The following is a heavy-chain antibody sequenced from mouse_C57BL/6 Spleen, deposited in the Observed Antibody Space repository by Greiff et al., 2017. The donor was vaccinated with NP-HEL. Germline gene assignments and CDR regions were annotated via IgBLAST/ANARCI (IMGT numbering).Heavy chain of an antibody. CDR2: INPNNGGT. V-gene: IGHV1-26*01. J-gene: IGHJ3*01. D-gene: IGHD2-12*01. CDR3: ARRAYYSPFAY. Sequence: EVQLQQSGPELVKPGASVKISCKASGYTFTDYYMNWVKQSHGKSLEWIGDINPNNGGTSYNQKFKGKATLTVDKSSSTAYMELRSLTSEDSAVYYCARRAYYSPFAYWGQGTLVTVSA. CDR1: GYTFTDYY.